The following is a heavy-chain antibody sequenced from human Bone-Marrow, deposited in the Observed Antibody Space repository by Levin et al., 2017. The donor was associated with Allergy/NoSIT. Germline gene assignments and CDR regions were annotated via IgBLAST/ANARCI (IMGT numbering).Heavy chain of an antibody. D-gene: IGHD4-17*01. Sequence: GGSLRLSCAASGFTFSDYYMSWIRQAPGKGLEWVSYISSSGSTIYYADSVKGRFTISRDNAKNSLYLQMNSLRAEDTAVYYCARLLNDYGDYAHAHWGQGTLVTVSS. CDR1: GFTFSDYY. CDR2: ISSSGSTI. V-gene: IGHV3-11*01. CDR3: ARLLNDYGDYAHAH. J-gene: IGHJ4*02.